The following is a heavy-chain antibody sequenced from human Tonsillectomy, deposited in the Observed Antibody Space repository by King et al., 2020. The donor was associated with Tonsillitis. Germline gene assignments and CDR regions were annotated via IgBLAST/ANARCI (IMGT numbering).Heavy chain of an antibody. CDR1: GSTFTSYG. Sequence: QLVQSGAEEKKPGASVKVSCKASGSTFTSYGISWVRQAPGQGLEWMGWITAYNGNTNYEQKVQGRVTMTTDTSTTTAYLDLRSLTSDDTAVYYCARVIAAAGGYYYSMDVWGQGTTVTVSS. J-gene: IGHJ6*02. D-gene: IGHD6-13*01. CDR2: ITAYNGNT. CDR3: ARVIAAAGGYYYSMDV. V-gene: IGHV1-18*01.